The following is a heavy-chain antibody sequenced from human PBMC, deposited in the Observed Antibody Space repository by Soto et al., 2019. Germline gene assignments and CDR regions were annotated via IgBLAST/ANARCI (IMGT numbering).Heavy chain of an antibody. CDR1: GASISSSSFY. Sequence: SETLSLTCTVSGASISSSSFYWGWIRQPPGKGLESIANIYYDGSTYYNPSLKSRVTISFDTSKNQFSLKLSSVTAADTAVYYCARDRHYDSSGYYPSGWFDPWGQGTLVTVSS. CDR2: IYYDGST. V-gene: IGHV4-39*07. D-gene: IGHD3-22*01. CDR3: ARDRHYDSSGYYPSGWFDP. J-gene: IGHJ5*02.